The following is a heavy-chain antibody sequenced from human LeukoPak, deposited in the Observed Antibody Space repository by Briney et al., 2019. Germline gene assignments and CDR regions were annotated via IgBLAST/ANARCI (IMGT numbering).Heavy chain of an antibody. D-gene: IGHD3-10*01. J-gene: IGHJ4*02. Sequence: QTGGSLRLSCAASGFTFSSYGMSWVRQAPGKGLEWVAFIRYDGSNKYYADSVKGRFTISRDNAKNSLYLQMNSLRAEDTAVYYCAREGESYPDLDYWGQGTLVTVSS. V-gene: IGHV3-30*02. CDR3: AREGESYPDLDY. CDR2: IRYDGSNK. CDR1: GFTFSSYG.